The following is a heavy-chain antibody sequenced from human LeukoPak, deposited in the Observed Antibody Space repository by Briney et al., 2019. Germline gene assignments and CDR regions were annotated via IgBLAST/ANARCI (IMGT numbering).Heavy chain of an antibody. CDR2: IKEDGSEK. Sequence: GGSLRLSCAASGSTFSTYWMTWVRQAPGKGLEWVANIKEDGSEKYYVDSVKGRFIISRDNAKNSLYLEVNSLRAEDTAVYYCARGKWLELMSYFDYWGQGTLVTVSS. CDR1: GSTFSTYW. V-gene: IGHV3-7*04. D-gene: IGHD6-19*01. CDR3: ARGKWLELMSYFDY. J-gene: IGHJ4*02.